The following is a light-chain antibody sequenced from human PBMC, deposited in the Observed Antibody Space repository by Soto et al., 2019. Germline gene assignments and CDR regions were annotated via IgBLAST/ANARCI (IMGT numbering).Light chain of an antibody. V-gene: IGLV7-46*01. Sequence: QVVVTQEPSLTVSPGGTVTLTCGSTTGAVTSSHYPYWFQQKPGQAPRTLIYDTSNKHSWTPARFSGSLLGGKAALTLAGAQTDDEADYYCLLSYSGTSWVFGGGTKLTVL. CDR1: TGAVTSSHY. CDR3: LLSYSGTSWV. CDR2: DTS. J-gene: IGLJ3*02.